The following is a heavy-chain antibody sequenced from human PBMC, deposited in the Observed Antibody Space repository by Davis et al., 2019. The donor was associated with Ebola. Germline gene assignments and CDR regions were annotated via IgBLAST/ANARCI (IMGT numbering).Heavy chain of an antibody. CDR2: LYRDGRT. Sequence: GESLKISCAASGLIVSDNYMSWVRQAPGKGPEWVSVLYRDGRTYYADSVKGRLTISRDNSKSMLYLQMNSLTMEDTAVYFCANLGAGSHDTDFDYWGAGTLVTVSS. CDR1: GLIVSDNY. J-gene: IGHJ4*02. CDR3: ANLGAGSHDTDFDY. D-gene: IGHD3-10*01. V-gene: IGHV3-53*01.